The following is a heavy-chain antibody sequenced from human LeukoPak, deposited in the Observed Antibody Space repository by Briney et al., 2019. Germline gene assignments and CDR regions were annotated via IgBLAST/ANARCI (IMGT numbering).Heavy chain of an antibody. CDR3: ARASSTGDLDY. V-gene: IGHV4-59*01. CDR1: GGSISSYY. D-gene: IGHD7-27*01. J-gene: IGHJ4*02. Sequence: SETLSLTCTVSGGSISSYYWSWIRQPPGKELEWIGYIYYSGSTNYNPSLKSRVTISVDTSKNQFSLKLSSVTAADTAVYYCARASSTGDLDYWGQGTLVTVSS. CDR2: IYYSGST.